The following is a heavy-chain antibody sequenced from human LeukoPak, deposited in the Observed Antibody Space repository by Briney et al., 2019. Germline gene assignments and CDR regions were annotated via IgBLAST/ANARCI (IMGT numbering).Heavy chain of an antibody. CDR1: GYTFTGYY. CDR3: ARVSGYYYGSGSRDPRYMDV. V-gene: IGHV1-2*02. D-gene: IGHD3-10*01. J-gene: IGHJ6*03. CDR2: INPNSGGT. Sequence: ASVKVSCKASGYTFTGYYMHWVRQAPGQGLEWMGWINPNSGGTNYAQKFQGRVTMTRDKSISTAYLQWSSLKASDTAMYYCARVSGYYYGSGSRDPRYMDVWGKGTTVTVSS.